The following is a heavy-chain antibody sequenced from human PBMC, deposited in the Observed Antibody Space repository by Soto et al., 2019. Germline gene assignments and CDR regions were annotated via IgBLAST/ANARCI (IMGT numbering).Heavy chain of an antibody. CDR2: ISSDGNNE. CDR1: GFTFSSYA. V-gene: IGHV3-30-3*01. D-gene: IGHD1-26*01. J-gene: IGHJ4*02. CDR3: ARDRVGATTMGAKFY. Sequence: QVQLVESGGGVVQPGRSLRLSCAASGFTFSSYAMHWVRQAPGKGLEWVAVISSDGNNENYADSVKGRFTISRDNSKKTLYLQMNGLRAEDTAVYYCARDRVGATTMGAKFYWGQGPLVTVSS.